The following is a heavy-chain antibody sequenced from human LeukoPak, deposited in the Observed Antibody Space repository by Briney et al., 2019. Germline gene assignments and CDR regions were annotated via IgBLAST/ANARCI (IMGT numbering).Heavy chain of an antibody. D-gene: IGHD4-17*01. CDR3: ASGLLRRRDYGDFVGRLDF. V-gene: IGHV3-23*01. Sequence: GGSLRLSCAASGFTFSNYVLSWVRQAQGRGLEWVSGISGSGDSTYYADSVKGRFTISRDNSKNTLYLQMNSLRAEDTAVYFCASGLLRRRDYGDFVGRLDFWGQGTLVAVSS. J-gene: IGHJ4*02. CDR2: ISGSGDST. CDR1: GFTFSNYV.